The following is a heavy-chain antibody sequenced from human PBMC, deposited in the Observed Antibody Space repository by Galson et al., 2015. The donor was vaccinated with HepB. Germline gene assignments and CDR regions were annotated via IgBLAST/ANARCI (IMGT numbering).Heavy chain of an antibody. CDR1: GGTFSSYT. CDR3: AREYAGGSYD. V-gene: IGHV1-69*04. CDR2: IIPILGIA. D-gene: IGHD1-26*01. Sequence: SVKVSCKASGGTFSSYTISWVRQAPGQGLEWMGRIIPILGIADYAQKFQGRVTITADKSTSTAYMELSSLRSDDTAVYYCAREYAGGSYDWGQGTLVTVSS. J-gene: IGHJ4*02.